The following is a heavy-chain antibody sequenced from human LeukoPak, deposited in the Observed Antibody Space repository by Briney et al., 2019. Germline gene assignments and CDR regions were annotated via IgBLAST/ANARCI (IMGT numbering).Heavy chain of an antibody. J-gene: IGHJ5*02. D-gene: IGHD2-2*01. CDR2: ISTSTTYT. CDR1: GFTFSDYY. V-gene: IGHV3-11*03. CDR3: TGGGGPADWFDP. Sequence: GGSLRLSCAASGFTFSDYYISWIRQAPGKGLEWVSYISTSTTYTDYADSVKGRFTISRDNAKKSVYLQMNSLRDEDTALYFCTGGGGPADWFDPWGQGTLVTVSS.